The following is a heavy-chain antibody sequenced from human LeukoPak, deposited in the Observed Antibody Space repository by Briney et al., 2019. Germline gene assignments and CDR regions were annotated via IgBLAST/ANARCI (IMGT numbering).Heavy chain of an antibody. J-gene: IGHJ5*02. Sequence: GGSLRLSFAASGFTFSSYWMHWVRPAPGKGLVWVSRINSDGSSTSYADSVKGRFTISGDNAKNTLYLQMNSLRAEDTAVYYCAREVPRPLWFDPWGQGTLVTVSS. CDR3: AREVPRPLWFDP. CDR2: INSDGSST. V-gene: IGHV3-74*01. CDR1: GFTFSSYW.